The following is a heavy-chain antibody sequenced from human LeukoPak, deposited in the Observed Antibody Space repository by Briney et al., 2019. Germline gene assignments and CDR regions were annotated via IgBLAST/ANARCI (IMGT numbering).Heavy chain of an antibody. Sequence: GGSLRLSCAASGFTFSSYAMRWVRQAPGKGLEWVAVISYDGSNKYYADSVKGRFTISRDNSKNTLYLQMNSLRAEDTAVYYCARTTGYGAYGTNTNFDYWGQGTLVTVSS. J-gene: IGHJ4*02. V-gene: IGHV3-30-3*01. CDR2: ISYDGSNK. CDR1: GFTFSSYA. D-gene: IGHD5-12*01. CDR3: ARTTGYGAYGTNTNFDY.